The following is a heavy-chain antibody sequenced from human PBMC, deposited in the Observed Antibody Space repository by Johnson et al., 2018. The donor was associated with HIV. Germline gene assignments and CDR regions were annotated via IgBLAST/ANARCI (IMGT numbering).Heavy chain of an antibody. Sequence: QMLLVESGGVVVQPGGSLRFSCAASGFSFDDDAMHWVRQPPGKGLEWVAVISYDGSNKYYADSVKGRFTISRDNSKNTLYLQMNSLRAEDTAVYYCARGGKRVMAAFDIWGQGTMVTVSS. CDR1: GFSFDDDA. J-gene: IGHJ3*02. D-gene: IGHD3-16*01. CDR3: ARGGKRVMAAFDI. CDR2: ISYDGSNK. V-gene: IGHV3-30*03.